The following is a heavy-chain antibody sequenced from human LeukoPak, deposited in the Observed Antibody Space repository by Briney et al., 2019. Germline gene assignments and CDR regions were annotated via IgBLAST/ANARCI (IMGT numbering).Heavy chain of an antibody. V-gene: IGHV4-39*01. CDR2: IYYSGST. CDR3: ARLNAVEYCSYGLFLDY. Sequence: SETLSLTCTVSGGSISSSSYYWGWIRQPPGKGLEWIGSIYYSGSTYYNPSLKSRVTISVDTSKNQFSLKLSSVTAADTAVYYCARLNAVEYCSYGLFLDYWGQGTLVTVSS. D-gene: IGHD5-18*01. J-gene: IGHJ4*02. CDR1: GGSISSSSYY.